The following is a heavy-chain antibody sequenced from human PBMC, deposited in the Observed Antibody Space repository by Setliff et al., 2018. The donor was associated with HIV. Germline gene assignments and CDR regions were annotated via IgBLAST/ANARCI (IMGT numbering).Heavy chain of an antibody. Sequence: TGGSLRLSCAASGFTFSSYAMSWVRQAPGKGLEWVSAISGSGGSTYYADSVKGRFTISRDNSKNTLYLQMNSLRAEDTAVYFCAASADGDCATTACTNWFDPWGQGTLVTVSS. CDR1: GFTFSSYA. CDR3: AASADGDCATTACTNWFDP. J-gene: IGHJ5*02. D-gene: IGHD1-1*01. CDR2: ISGSGGST. V-gene: IGHV3-23*01.